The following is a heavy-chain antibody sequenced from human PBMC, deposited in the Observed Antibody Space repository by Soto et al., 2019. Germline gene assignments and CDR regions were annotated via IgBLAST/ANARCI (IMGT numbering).Heavy chain of an antibody. J-gene: IGHJ3*02. D-gene: IGHD5-12*01. V-gene: IGHV3-53*01. CDR1: GFTVSSNY. CDR3: ARVGGYNSGAFDI. Sequence: EVQLVESGGGLIQPGGSLRLSCAASGFTVSSNYMSWVRQAPGKGLEWVSVIYSGGSTYYADSVKGRFTISRDNSKNTLYLQMNSLRAEDTAVHYCARVGGYNSGAFDIWGQGTMVTVSS. CDR2: IYSGGST.